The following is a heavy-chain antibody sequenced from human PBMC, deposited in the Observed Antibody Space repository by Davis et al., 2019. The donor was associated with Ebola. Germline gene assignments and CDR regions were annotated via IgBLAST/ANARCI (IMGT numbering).Heavy chain of an antibody. J-gene: IGHJ4*02. Sequence: AASVKVSCKASGYTFTSYDINWVRQATGQGLEWMGWMNPNSGNTGYAQKFQGRVTMTRNTSISTAYMELSSLRSEDTAVYYCALRPPMKGYCTNGVCYVDYWGQGTLVTVSS. CDR3: ALRPPMKGYCTNGVCYVDY. CDR2: MNPNSGNT. D-gene: IGHD2-8*01. CDR1: GYTFTSYD. V-gene: IGHV1-8*01.